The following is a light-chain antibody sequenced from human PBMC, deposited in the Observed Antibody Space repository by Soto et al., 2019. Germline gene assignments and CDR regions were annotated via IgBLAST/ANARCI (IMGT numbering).Light chain of an antibody. Sequence: QSVLTQPPSVSGAPGQRVTISCTGSNSNIGAGFGVQWYQQFPRTAPRLLIYSNTNRPSGVPDRFSASKSGTSASLAINGLRAEDEADYYCQSFDINVLALIFGVGTKLTVL. J-gene: IGLJ2*01. CDR1: NSNIGAGFG. V-gene: IGLV1-40*01. CDR2: SNT. CDR3: QSFDINVLALI.